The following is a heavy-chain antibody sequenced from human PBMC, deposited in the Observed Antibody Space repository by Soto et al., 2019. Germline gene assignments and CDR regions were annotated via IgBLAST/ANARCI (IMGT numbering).Heavy chain of an antibody. CDR3: ARYTAKGDFDY. D-gene: IGHD5-18*01. Sequence: QVQLQESGPGLVKPSETLSLTCTVSGGSISTYYWSWIRQPAGKELEWIGRIYNSESTNYNPSLKSRVTMSVDTSKNQFSLKLSSVTAADTAVYYCARYTAKGDFDYWGQGTLVTVSS. V-gene: IGHV4-4*07. CDR1: GGSISTYY. CDR2: IYNSEST. J-gene: IGHJ4*02.